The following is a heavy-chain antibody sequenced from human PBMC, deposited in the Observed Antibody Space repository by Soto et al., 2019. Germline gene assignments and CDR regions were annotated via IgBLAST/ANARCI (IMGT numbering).Heavy chain of an antibody. CDR1: GFTFSDYY. J-gene: IGHJ3*02. V-gene: IGHV3-11*01. D-gene: IGHD2-15*01. Sequence: PGGSLRLSCAASGFTFSDYYMSWIRQAPGKGLEWVSYISSSGSTIYYADSVKGRFTIARDNAKNSLYLQMNSLRAEDTAVYDCARDRDCSGGSCHAFDIWGQGTMVTVSS. CDR3: ARDRDCSGGSCHAFDI. CDR2: ISSSGSTI.